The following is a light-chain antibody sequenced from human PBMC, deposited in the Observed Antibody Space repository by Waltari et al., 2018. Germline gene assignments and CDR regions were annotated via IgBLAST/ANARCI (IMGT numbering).Light chain of an antibody. Sequence: QSVLTQPPSVSGTPAQTLAIPCNGSCTNSGSKCVYLYQQLPGTAPKLLIFKNNQRPSGVPDRFSDSKSGTSASLAINGLRSEDEADYYCAAWDDSLSGLVLGGGTKVTVL. CDR2: KNN. J-gene: IGLJ3*02. V-gene: IGLV1-47*01. CDR3: AAWDDSLSGLV. CDR1: CTNSGSKC.